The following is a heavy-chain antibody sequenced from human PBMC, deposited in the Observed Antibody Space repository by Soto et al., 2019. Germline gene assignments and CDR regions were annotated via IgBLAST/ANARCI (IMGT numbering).Heavy chain of an antibody. CDR1: GFRFADYT. J-gene: IGHJ5*02. Sequence: PGGSLRLSCAASGFRFADYTMHWVRRAPGKGREWVSGLTWNGESIAYADSVKDRFTISRDNAKNSLYLQMNRLRPADTAVYFCARGAISGTLNWFDPWGQGTLVTVSS. V-gene: IGHV3-9*01. D-gene: IGHD6-13*01. CDR3: ARGAISGTLNWFDP. CDR2: LTWNGESI.